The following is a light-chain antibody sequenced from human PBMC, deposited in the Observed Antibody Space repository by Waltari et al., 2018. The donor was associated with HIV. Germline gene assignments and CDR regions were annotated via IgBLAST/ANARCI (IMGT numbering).Light chain of an antibody. J-gene: IGKJ5*01. CDR1: QSVLYSSNNKNY. V-gene: IGKV4-1*01. Sequence: PGERATLSCRASQSVLYSSNNKNYLAWYQQKPGQPPKLLIYWASTRESGVPDRFSGSGSGTDFTLTISSLQAEDVAVYYCQQYYSTPITFGQGTRLEIK. CDR3: QQYYSTPIT. CDR2: WAS.